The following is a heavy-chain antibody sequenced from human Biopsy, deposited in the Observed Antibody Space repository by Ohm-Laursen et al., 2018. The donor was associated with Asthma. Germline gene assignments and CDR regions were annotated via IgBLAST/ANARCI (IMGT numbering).Heavy chain of an antibody. CDR3: ARSMIVADGSDAFDI. Sequence: ASVKVSCKASGYTFSSYPMHWVRQAPGQGLEWLGMIKHISEYAQKFQGRVTMTRDTSTSTVYMELSSLRSEDTAVYYCARSMIVADGSDAFDIWGQGTMVTVSS. CDR1: GYTFSSYP. CDR2: IKHISE. J-gene: IGHJ3*02. D-gene: IGHD3-22*01. V-gene: IGHV1-46*01.